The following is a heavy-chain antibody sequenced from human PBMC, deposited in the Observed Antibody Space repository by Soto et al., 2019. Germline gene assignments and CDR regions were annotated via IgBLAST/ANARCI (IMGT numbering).Heavy chain of an antibody. V-gene: IGHV3-30-3*01. J-gene: IGHJ4*02. D-gene: IGHD3-9*01. CDR1: EFSFSSYA. CDR2: ISFDGNII. Sequence: GGSLRLSCAASEFSFSSYAMHWIRQAPGKGLEWVAVISFDGNIIHYADSVKGRFIISRDNSKNTLYLQMHSLSGEDTAVYYYARNFDTITYCFDYWGQGTLVTVSS. CDR3: ARNFDTITYCFDY.